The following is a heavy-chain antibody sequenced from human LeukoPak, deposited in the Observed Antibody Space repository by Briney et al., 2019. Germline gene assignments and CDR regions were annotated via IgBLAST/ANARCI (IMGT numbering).Heavy chain of an antibody. CDR1: GGTFSSYA. D-gene: IGHD1-1*01. CDR2: IVPIFGTA. Sequence: ASVKVSCKASGGTFSSYAISWVRQAPGQGLEWMGGIVPIFGTANYAQKFQGRVTITADESTSTAYMELSSLRSGDTAVYYCARRYAGGYFDYWGQGTLVTVSS. J-gene: IGHJ4*02. V-gene: IGHV1-69*01. CDR3: ARRYAGGYFDY.